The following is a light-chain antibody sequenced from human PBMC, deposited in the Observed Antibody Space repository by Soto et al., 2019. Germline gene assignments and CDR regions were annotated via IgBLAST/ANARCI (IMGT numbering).Light chain of an antibody. J-gene: IGKJ2*01. Sequence: DIQVTQSPSSLSASVGDRVTITCRASQNIFIYLNWYQQRPGKAPNLLIYATSNLQSGVPSRFSGSGSGTDFTLTISSLQPEDFATYYCQHSYSSPTFGQGTKVEIK. CDR2: ATS. CDR3: QHSYSSPT. V-gene: IGKV1-39*01. CDR1: QNIFIY.